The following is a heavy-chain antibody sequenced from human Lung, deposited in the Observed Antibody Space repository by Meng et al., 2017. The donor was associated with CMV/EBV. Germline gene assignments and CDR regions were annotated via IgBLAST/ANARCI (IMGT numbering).Heavy chain of an antibody. Sequence: HLVGSGGGLVRPGGYLELSCEGFGFTISKHWMHWARQVPGKGLEWVSRMKSDENRINYADSVKGRFTISRDNDKNTVYLQMNSLRAEDTAVYYCARGVAEFLGWEMGHWGQGTLVTVSS. J-gene: IGHJ4*02. D-gene: IGHD1-26*01. CDR3: ARGVAEFLGWEMGH. CDR2: MKSDENRI. V-gene: IGHV3-74*01. CDR1: GFTISKHW.